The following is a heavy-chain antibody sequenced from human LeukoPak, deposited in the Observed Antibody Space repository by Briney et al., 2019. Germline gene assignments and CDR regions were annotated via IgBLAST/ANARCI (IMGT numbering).Heavy chain of an antibody. D-gene: IGHD3-10*01. V-gene: IGHV1-69*04. J-gene: IGHJ6*02. CDR2: IIPILGIA. CDR1: GGTFSSYA. CDR3: ARDKVLLWFGEQTNYYYGMDV. Sequence: SVKVSCKASGGTFSSYAISWVRQALGQGLEWMGRIIPILGIANYAQKFQGRVTITADKSTSTAYMELSSLRSEDTAVYYCARDKVLLWFGEQTNYYYGMDVWGQGTTVTVSS.